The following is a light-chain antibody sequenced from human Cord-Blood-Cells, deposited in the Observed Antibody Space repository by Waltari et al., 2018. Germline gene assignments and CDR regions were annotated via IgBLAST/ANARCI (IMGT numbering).Light chain of an antibody. Sequence: EIVLTQSPGALSLYPGERAPLCFMASQSVSSSNLAWYQQKPGKAPRLLIYGASSRATGIPDRFSGSGSGTDFTLTISRLEPEDFAVYYCQQYGSSPPITFGQGTRLEIK. CDR1: QSVSSSN. CDR2: GAS. J-gene: IGKJ5*01. V-gene: IGKV3-20*01. CDR3: QQYGSSPPIT.